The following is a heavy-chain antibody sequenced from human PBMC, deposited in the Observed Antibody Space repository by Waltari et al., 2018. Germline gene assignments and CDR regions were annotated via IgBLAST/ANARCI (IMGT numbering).Heavy chain of an antibody. CDR2: INQSGST. CDR1: GGSFSGYY. J-gene: IGHJ6*02. D-gene: IGHD3-3*01. CDR3: ARGGSLRFLEWFPAPGYYYYGMDV. V-gene: IGHV4-34*01. Sequence: QVQLQQWGAGLLKPSETLSLTCAVYGGSFSGYYWSWIRQPPGKGLAWIGEINQSGSTNYNPSLKSRVTISVDTSKNQFSLKLSSVTAADTAVYYCARGGSLRFLEWFPAPGYYYYGMDVWGQGTTVTVSS.